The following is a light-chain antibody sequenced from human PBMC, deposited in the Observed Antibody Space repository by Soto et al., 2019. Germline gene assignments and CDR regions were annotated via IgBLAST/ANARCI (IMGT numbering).Light chain of an antibody. CDR2: EVS. Sequence: QSVLTQPASVSGSPGQSITISCTATSSDVGDYKYVSWYQLHPGKAPKIMIYEVSNRPSGVSNRFSGSKSGNTASLTISGLQTEDEADYYCSSYTSGTTRLFGGWTKLTVL. J-gene: IGLJ3*02. CDR1: SSDVGDYKY. CDR3: SSYTSGTTRL. V-gene: IGLV2-14*01.